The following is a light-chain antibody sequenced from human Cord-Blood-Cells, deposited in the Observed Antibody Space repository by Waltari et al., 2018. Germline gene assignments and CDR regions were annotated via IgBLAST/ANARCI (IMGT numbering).Light chain of an antibody. CDR1: QSISSW. Sequence: DIQMTQSPSTLSASVGDRVTITCRASQSISSWLAWYQQKPGKAPKLLIYDASSLESGVPSRFSGSGSGTEFTLTISSLQPDDLATYYCQQYNSYVWTFGQGTKVEIK. CDR2: DAS. V-gene: IGKV1-5*01. CDR3: QQYNSYVWT. J-gene: IGKJ1*01.